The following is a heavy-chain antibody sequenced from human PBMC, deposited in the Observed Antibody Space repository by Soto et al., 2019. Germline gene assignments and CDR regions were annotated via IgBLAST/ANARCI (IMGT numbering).Heavy chain of an antibody. CDR1: GFTFSSYA. V-gene: IGHV3-23*01. Sequence: GSLRLSCAASGFTFSSYAMSWVRQAPGKGLEWVSAISGSGGSTYYADSVKGRFTISRDNSKNTLYLQMNSLRAEDTAVYYCAKGFYYDSSGYYRDDAFDIWGQGTMVTVSS. D-gene: IGHD3-22*01. CDR3: AKGFYYDSSGYYRDDAFDI. J-gene: IGHJ3*02. CDR2: ISGSGGST.